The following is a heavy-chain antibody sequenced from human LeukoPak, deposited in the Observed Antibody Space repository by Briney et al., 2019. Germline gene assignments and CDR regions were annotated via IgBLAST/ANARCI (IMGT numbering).Heavy chain of an antibody. J-gene: IGHJ6*03. D-gene: IGHD2-2*01. CDR1: GFAFSEHG. CDR3: ARVPTAQYYYYYYYMDV. Sequence: PGGSLSLSCAPSGFAFSEHGMQWVRQPPGKGLEWVAFIRYDGTNYYLADSVRGRFTISRDNSMDTLYLQMSNLRDEDTAVYFCARVPTAQYYYYYYYMDVWGKGTTVIVSS. V-gene: IGHV3-30*02. CDR2: IRYDGTNY.